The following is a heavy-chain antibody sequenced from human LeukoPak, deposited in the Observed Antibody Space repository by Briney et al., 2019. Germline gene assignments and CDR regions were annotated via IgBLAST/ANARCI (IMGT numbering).Heavy chain of an antibody. J-gene: IGHJ3*02. Sequence: GASVKVPCKASGYTFTGYYMHWVRQAPGQGLEWMGWINPNSGDTNYAQKFQGRVTMTRDTSISTAFMELSRLRSDDTAVYYCARTYYFGSGNEAFDIWGQGTMVTVSS. CDR2: INPNSGDT. V-gene: IGHV1-2*02. CDR1: GYTFTGYY. D-gene: IGHD3-10*01. CDR3: ARTYYFGSGNEAFDI.